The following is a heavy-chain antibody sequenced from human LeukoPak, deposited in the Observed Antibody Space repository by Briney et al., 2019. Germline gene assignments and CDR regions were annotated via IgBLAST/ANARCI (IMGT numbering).Heavy chain of an antibody. CDR3: AREIAGTCAFDI. CDR2: TYYRSKWYN. CDR1: GDSVSSNIAA. V-gene: IGHV6-1*01. D-gene: IGHD6-13*01. Sequence: SQTLSLTCAISGDSVSSNIAAWNWIRQSPSRGLEWLGRTYYRSKWYNDYVVSVKSRIIISPDTSKNQFSLQLNSVAPEDTAVYYCAREIAGTCAFDIWGQGTVVTVSP. J-gene: IGHJ3*02.